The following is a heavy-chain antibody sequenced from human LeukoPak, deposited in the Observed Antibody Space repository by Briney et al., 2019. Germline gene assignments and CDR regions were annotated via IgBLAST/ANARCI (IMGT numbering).Heavy chain of an antibody. J-gene: IGHJ2*01. CDR3: ARTSSSAGHWYFDL. V-gene: IGHV3-48*03. CDR1: GFTFSSYE. CDR2: ISRRGSTI. Sequence: GGSLRLSCAASGFTFSSYEMNWVRQAPGKGLEWVSYISRRGSTIYYADSVKGRFTISRDNATNSLYLQMNSLRAEDTAVYYCARTSSSAGHWYFDLWGRGTLVTVSS. D-gene: IGHD6-13*01.